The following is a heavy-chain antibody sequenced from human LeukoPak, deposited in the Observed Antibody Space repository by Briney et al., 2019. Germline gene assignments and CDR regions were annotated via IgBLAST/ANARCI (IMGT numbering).Heavy chain of an antibody. J-gene: IGHJ4*02. CDR1: GYSISSGYF. CDR3: ARAITIGGLFDY. CDR2: IYYSGST. D-gene: IGHD3-16*01. V-gene: IGHV4-38-2*02. Sequence: SEILSLTCTVSGYSISSGYFWGWMRQPPGKGLEWIGYIYYSGSTNYNPSLKSRVTISVDTSKNQFSLKLSSVTAADTAVYYCARAITIGGLFDYWGQGTLVTVSS.